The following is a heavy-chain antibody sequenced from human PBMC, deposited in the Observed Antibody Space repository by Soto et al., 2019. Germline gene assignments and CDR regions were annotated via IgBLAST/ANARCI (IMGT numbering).Heavy chain of an antibody. CDR3: ARFFNYYDSSGYHYYFDY. CDR1: GYTFTSCG. D-gene: IGHD3-22*01. J-gene: IGHJ4*02. V-gene: IGHV1-18*01. Sequence: ASVKVSCKASGYTFTSCGISWVRQAPGQGLEWMGWVSAYNGNTNYAQKLQGRVTMTTDTSTSTAYMELRSLRSDDTAVYYCARFFNYYDSSGYHYYFDYWGQGTLVTVSS. CDR2: VSAYNGNT.